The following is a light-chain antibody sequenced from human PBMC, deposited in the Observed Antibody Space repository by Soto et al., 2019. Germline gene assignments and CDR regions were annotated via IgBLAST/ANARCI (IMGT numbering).Light chain of an antibody. V-gene: IGLV2-14*01. CDR3: NSYASSRTPHVV. Sequence: QSALTQPASVSGSPGQSITISCTGTSSDVGGYNYVSWYQQDPGTAPKLMIYDVSNRPSGVSNRFSGSKSGNTASLTISGLQAEDEADYYCNSYASSRTPHVVFGGGTQLTVL. CDR2: DVS. J-gene: IGLJ2*01. CDR1: SSDVGGYNY.